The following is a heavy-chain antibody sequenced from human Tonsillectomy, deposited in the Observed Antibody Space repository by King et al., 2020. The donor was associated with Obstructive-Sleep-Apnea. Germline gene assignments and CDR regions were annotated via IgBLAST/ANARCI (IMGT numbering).Heavy chain of an antibody. V-gene: IGHV3-48*04. J-gene: IGHJ5*02. CDR2: ISSSSDTM. CDR1: GFTFSSYN. CDR3: SRGGGCDWRDRNWFYT. D-gene: IGHD1-1*01. Sequence: VQLVESGGGLVQPGGSLRLSCAASGFTFSSYNMNWVRQAPGKGLEWVAYISSSSDTMYYADSVKGRFTISRDNAKNSLYLQMSNLRAEDTGVYYCSRGGGCDWRDRNWFYTWGQGTLVTVSS.